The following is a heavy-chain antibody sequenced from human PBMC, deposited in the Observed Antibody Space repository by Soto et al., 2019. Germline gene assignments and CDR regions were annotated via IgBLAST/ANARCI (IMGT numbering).Heavy chain of an antibody. CDR1: GFTFSSYG. D-gene: IGHD4-17*01. Sequence: QVQLVESGGGVVQPGRSLRLSCAASGFTFSSYGMHWVRQAPGKGLEWVALISYDGSNKYYADSVKGRFTISRDNSKNTLYLQMNSLRAEDTAVYYRAKTAGDYPLYWYFDLWGRGTLVTVSS. CDR3: AKTAGDYPLYWYFDL. CDR2: ISYDGSNK. J-gene: IGHJ2*01. V-gene: IGHV3-30*18.